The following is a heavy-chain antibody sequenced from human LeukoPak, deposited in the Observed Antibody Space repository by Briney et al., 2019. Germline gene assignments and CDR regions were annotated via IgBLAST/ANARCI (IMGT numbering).Heavy chain of an antibody. J-gene: IGHJ4*02. Sequence: GGSLRLSCAASGFIFRSYWMSWVRQAPGKGLEWVANIRQDGSEKYFVDSVKGRFTISRDNAKSSLYLQMNSLRAEDTAVYYCASFGDDSSGFEDYWGQGTLVTVSS. CDR1: GFIFRSYW. CDR2: IRQDGSEK. V-gene: IGHV3-7*01. D-gene: IGHD3-22*01. CDR3: ASFGDDSSGFEDY.